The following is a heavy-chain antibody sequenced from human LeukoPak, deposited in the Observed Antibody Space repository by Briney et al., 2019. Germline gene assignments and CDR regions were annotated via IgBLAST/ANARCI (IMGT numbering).Heavy chain of an antibody. CDR1: GGSISSSRYY. Sequence: SETLSLTCTLSGGSISSSRYYWSWIRQPPGKGLEWIGCISDSGKTNYHPSLRSRATISVDATKHKLRLKCSCVTAAATARSYCTRVGRSLHWNPDYWGQGTLVTVSS. D-gene: IGHD1-1*01. V-gene: IGHV4-61*01. CDR3: TRVGRSLHWNPDY. CDR2: ISDSGKT. J-gene: IGHJ4*02.